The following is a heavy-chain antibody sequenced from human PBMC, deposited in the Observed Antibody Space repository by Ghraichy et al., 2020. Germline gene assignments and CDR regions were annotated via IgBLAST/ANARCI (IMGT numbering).Heavy chain of an antibody. V-gene: IGHV5-51*01. D-gene: IGHD3-22*01. Sequence: GESLNISCKGSGYTFTSYWIGWVRQMAGKGLEWMGIIYPGDSDIRYSPSFQGQVTISADKSISTAYLPWSSLKASDTAMYYCARAEYYDSNGYYYAFDVWGQGTMVTVSS. CDR2: IYPGDSDI. J-gene: IGHJ3*01. CDR3: ARAEYYDSNGYYYAFDV. CDR1: GYTFTSYW.